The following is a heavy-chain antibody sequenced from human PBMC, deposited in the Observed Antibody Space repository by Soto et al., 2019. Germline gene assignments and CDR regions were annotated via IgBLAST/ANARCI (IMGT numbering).Heavy chain of an antibody. J-gene: IGHJ4*02. CDR2: INHSGST. Sequence: SETLSLTSTVYGGKFSGYDWTWIRQPPGTGLEWIGEINHSGSTNYNPSLKSRVTISVDTSKNQFSLKLTSVTAADTAVYYCARDKITGLFDYWGQGTLVTVSS. V-gene: IGHV4-34*01. CDR3: ARDKITGLFDY. D-gene: IGHD2-8*02. CDR1: GGKFSGYD.